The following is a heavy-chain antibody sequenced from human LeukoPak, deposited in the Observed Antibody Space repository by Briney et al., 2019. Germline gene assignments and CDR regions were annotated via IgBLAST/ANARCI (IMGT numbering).Heavy chain of an antibody. Sequence: PGGSLRLSCAASGFTFSSYAMAWVRQAPGKGLEWVSTLGLSGGTYYADSVKGRFTISRDNSRDMLYLQMNSLRAEDTAVYYCAKRGTSGSEKKYYFDYWGQGTLVTVSS. V-gene: IGHV3-23*01. D-gene: IGHD3-10*01. CDR3: AKRGTSGSEKKYYFDY. CDR2: LGLSGGT. CDR1: GFTFSSYA. J-gene: IGHJ4*02.